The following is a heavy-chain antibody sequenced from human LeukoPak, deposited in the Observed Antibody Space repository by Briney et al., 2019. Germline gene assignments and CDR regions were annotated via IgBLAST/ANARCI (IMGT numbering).Heavy chain of an antibody. J-gene: IGHJ4*02. D-gene: IGHD1-1*01. CDR2: ISWNSGSI. V-gene: IGHV3-9*01. CDR3: AEGGSGGGY. CDR1: GFTFDDFV. Sequence: GGSLRLSCAASGFTFDDFVMHWVRHAPGKGLEWVSGISWNSGSIGYADSVKGRFTISRDNAKNSLYLQMNSLRAEDTALYYCAEGGSGGGYWGQGTLVTVSS.